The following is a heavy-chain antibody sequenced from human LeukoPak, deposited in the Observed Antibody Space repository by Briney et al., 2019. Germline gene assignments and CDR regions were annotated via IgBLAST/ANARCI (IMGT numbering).Heavy chain of an antibody. J-gene: IGHJ4*02. CDR2: ISWNSRSK. CDR3: ARDTPPIVATVGYYFDY. Sequence: GGSLRLSCAASGFRFDDYAMHWVRQAPGKGLEWVSGISWNSRSKGYADSVKGRFTISRDNANLYLQMNSLRAEDTAVYYCARDTPPIVATVGYYFDYWGQGTLVTVSS. CDR1: GFRFDDYA. V-gene: IGHV3-9*01. D-gene: IGHD5-12*01.